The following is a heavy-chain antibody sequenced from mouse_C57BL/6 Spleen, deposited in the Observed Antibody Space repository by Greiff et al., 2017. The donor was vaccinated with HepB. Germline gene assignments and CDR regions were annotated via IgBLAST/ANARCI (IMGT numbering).Heavy chain of an antibody. V-gene: IGHV5-9-1*02. J-gene: IGHJ1*03. CDR3: TLYGSRLYWYFDV. D-gene: IGHD1-1*01. Sequence: EVKLMESGEGLVKPGGSLKLSCAASGFTFSSYAMSWVRQTPEKRLEWVAYISSGGDYIYYADTVKGRFTISRDNARNTLYLQMSSLKSEDTAMYYCTLYGSRLYWYFDVWGTGTTVTVSS. CDR2: ISSGGDYI. CDR1: GFTFSSYA.